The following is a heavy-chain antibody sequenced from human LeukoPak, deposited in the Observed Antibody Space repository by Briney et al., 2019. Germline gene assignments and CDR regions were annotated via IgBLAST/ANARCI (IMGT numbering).Heavy chain of an antibody. CDR3: AKSVTSVTTASLDY. CDR2: ISYEGNNK. J-gene: IGHJ4*02. D-gene: IGHD4-17*01. Sequence: VGSLRLSCAASGFTFSNYDMHWVRQAPGKGLGRVAVISYEGNNKYYADSVKGRFTISRDNSKNTLYVQMNSLRAEDTAVYYCAKSVTSVTTASLDYWGQGTLVTVSS. CDR1: GFTFSNYD. V-gene: IGHV3-30*18.